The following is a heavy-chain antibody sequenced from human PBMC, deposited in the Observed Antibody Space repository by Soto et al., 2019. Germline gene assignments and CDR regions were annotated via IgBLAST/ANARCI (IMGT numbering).Heavy chain of an antibody. CDR2: IYYSGST. V-gene: IGHV4-39*01. D-gene: IGHD4-17*01. CDR3: ARLCTVTNYFDY. Sequence: ASETLSLTCTVSGGSISSSSYYWGWIRQPPGKGLEWIGSIYYSGSTYYNPSLKDRATISVDTSKNQFSLKLSSVTAADTAVYYCARLCTVTNYFDYWGQGTLVTVSS. J-gene: IGHJ4*02. CDR1: GGSISSSSYY.